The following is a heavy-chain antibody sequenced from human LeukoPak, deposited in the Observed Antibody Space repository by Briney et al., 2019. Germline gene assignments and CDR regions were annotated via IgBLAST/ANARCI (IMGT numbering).Heavy chain of an antibody. CDR2: ISYDGSNK. J-gene: IGHJ3*02. Sequence: GGSLRLSCAASGFTFSSYGMHWVRQAPGKGLEWVAVISYDGSNKYYADSVKGRFTISRDNSKNTLYLQMNSLRAEDTAVYYCVVEGSSGWFDAFDIWGQGTMVTVSS. V-gene: IGHV3-30*03. CDR3: VVEGSSGWFDAFDI. CDR1: GFTFSSYG. D-gene: IGHD6-19*01.